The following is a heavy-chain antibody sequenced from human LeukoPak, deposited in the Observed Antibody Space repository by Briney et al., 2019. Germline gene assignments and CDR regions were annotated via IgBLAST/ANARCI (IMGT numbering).Heavy chain of an antibody. CDR2: IYYSGST. Sequence: SETLSLTRTVSGGSISSYYWSWIRQPPGKGLEWIGYIYYSGSTNYNPSLKSRVTISVDTSKNQFSLKLSSVTAADTAVYYCARWTPYCGGDCDDYWGQGTLVTVSS. J-gene: IGHJ4*02. V-gene: IGHV4-59*01. CDR3: ARWTPYCGGDCDDY. CDR1: GGSISSYY. D-gene: IGHD2-21*02.